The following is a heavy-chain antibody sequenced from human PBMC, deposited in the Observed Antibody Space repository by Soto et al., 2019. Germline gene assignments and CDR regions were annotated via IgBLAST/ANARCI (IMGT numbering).Heavy chain of an antibody. CDR3: ARDDVLCDGGRCYGITLDV. D-gene: IGHD2-15*01. CDR2: IQSGGTT. V-gene: IGHV3-66*01. J-gene: IGHJ6*04. Sequence: EVQLVESGGGLVQPGGSLRLSCAASGFTVSSKYMTWVRQAPGKGLEWVSLIQSGGTTYYADSVKGRFTISRDTSENTLHLQMDSLGVEDTAVYYSARDDVLCDGGRCYGITLDVWGKGTRVTVSS. CDR1: GFTVSSKY.